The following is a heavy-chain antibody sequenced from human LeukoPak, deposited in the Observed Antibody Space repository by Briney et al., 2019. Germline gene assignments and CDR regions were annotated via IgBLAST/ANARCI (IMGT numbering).Heavy chain of an antibody. Sequence: SETLSLTCTVSGGSISSGDYYWSWIRQPPGKGLEWIGYIYYSGSTNYNPSLKSRVTISVDTSKNQFSLKLSSVTAADTAVYYCARAMDRARITTFDYWGQGTLVTVSS. V-gene: IGHV4-61*08. CDR3: ARAMDRARITTFDY. D-gene: IGHD1-1*01. J-gene: IGHJ4*02. CDR2: IYYSGST. CDR1: GGSISSGDYY.